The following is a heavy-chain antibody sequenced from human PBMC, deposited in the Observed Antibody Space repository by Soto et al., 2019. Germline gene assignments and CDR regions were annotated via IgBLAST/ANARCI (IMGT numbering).Heavy chain of an antibody. Sequence: SLRLSCAASGFTFSMYWMHWVRQVPGKGPEWVSRINDDGISTNYADSVKGRFTISRDNAKNTLYLQMSALRVEDTAVYYCTRGPRSTSTGTGAFWGQGTLVTVSS. V-gene: IGHV3-74*01. D-gene: IGHD1-1*01. J-gene: IGHJ4*02. CDR3: TRGPRSTSTGTGAF. CDR1: GFTFSMYW. CDR2: INDDGIST.